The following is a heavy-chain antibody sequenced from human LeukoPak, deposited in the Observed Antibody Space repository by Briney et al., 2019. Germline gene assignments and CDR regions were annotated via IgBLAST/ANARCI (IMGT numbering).Heavy chain of an antibody. Sequence: ASVKVSCKASGYTFTNYHINWVRLAAGQGLEWMGWMNPNSGDTGYAQKFQGRVTITRDTSASTAYMELNSLRSEDTAVYYCARPGGSYGSRSFDYWGQGTLVTVSS. CDR1: GYTFTNYH. D-gene: IGHD1-26*01. V-gene: IGHV1-8*01. CDR2: MNPNSGDT. J-gene: IGHJ4*02. CDR3: ARPGGSYGSRSFDY.